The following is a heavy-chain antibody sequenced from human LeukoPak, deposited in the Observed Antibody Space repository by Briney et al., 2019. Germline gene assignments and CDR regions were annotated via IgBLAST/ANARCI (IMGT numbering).Heavy chain of an antibody. Sequence: GGSLRLSCAASRFTFSSYAMSWVRQAPGKGLEWVSAISGSGGSTYYADSVKGRFTISRDNSKNTLYLQMNSLRAEDTAVYFCAKDSTPYSYGWVNWFDPWGQGTLVTVSS. CDR2: ISGSGGST. CDR3: AKDSTPYSYGWVNWFDP. J-gene: IGHJ5*02. D-gene: IGHD5-18*01. V-gene: IGHV3-23*01. CDR1: RFTFSSYA.